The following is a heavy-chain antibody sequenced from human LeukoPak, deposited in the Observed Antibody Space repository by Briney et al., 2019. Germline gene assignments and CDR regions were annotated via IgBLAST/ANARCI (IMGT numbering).Heavy chain of an antibody. D-gene: IGHD3-16*01. CDR1: GASISSYY. CDR2: IHSSGTT. V-gene: IGHV4-59*01. CDR3: ARDRGSLGGFDY. J-gene: IGHJ4*02. Sequence: PSETLSLTCTVSGASISSYYWSWIRQPPGKGLEWTGYIHSSGTTDYNPSLKSRVTMSVDTSKNQFSLTVNSVTAADTAVYYCARDRGSLGGFDYWGQGTLVTVSS.